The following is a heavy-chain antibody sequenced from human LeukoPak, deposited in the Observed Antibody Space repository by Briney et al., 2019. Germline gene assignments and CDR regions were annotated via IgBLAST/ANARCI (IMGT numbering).Heavy chain of an antibody. CDR2: ISWNSGSI. V-gene: IGHV3-9*01. CDR3: AKDTRYDFGVVIKD. CDR1: GFTFDDYA. D-gene: IGHD3-3*01. J-gene: IGHJ4*02. Sequence: GGSLRLSCAASGFTFDDYAMHWVRQAPGKGLEWVSGISWNSGSIGYADSVKGRFTISRDNAKNSLYLQMNSLRAEDTALYYCAKDTRYDFGVVIKDWGQGTLVTVSS.